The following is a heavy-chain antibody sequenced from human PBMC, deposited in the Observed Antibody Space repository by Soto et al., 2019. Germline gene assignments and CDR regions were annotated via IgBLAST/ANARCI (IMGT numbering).Heavy chain of an antibody. V-gene: IGHV4-59*08. J-gene: IGHJ4*02. CDR3: ARSGDIYVSAPDY. Sequence: TLSLTCTVSGGSIKGYYWSWIRQPPGKGLEWIGYIHYSGGTDYHPSLKSRVTISVDTSKNQFSLRLYSVTAADTAVYYCARSGDIYVSAPDYWGQGTLVTVSS. CDR2: IHYSGGT. CDR1: GGSIKGYY. D-gene: IGHD2-21*01.